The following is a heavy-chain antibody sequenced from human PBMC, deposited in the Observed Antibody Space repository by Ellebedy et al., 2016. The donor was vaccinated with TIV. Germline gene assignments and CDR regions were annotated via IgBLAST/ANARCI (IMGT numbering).Heavy chain of an antibody. CDR2: IIPILGIA. Sequence: ASVKVSCKASGGTVSSYAISWVRQAPGQGLEWMGGIIPILGIANYAQKFQGRVTITADKSTSTAYMELSSLRSEDTAVYYCARARFPDTAMVFDYWGQGTLVTVSS. D-gene: IGHD5-18*01. CDR3: ARARFPDTAMVFDY. CDR1: GGTVSSYA. J-gene: IGHJ4*02. V-gene: IGHV1-69*10.